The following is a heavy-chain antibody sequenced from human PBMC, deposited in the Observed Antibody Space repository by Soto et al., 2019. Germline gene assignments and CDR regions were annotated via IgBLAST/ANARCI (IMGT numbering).Heavy chain of an antibody. J-gene: IGHJ3*02. V-gene: IGHV3-48*01. CDR2: ISSSSSTI. Sequence: EVQLVESGGGLVQPGGSLRLSCAASGFTFSSYSMNWVRQAPGKGLEWVSYISSSSSTIYYADSVKGRFTISRDNAKNSLYLQMNSLRAEDTDVYYCARVLLWFGELSGDAFDIWGQGTMVTVSS. D-gene: IGHD3-10*01. CDR3: ARVLLWFGELSGDAFDI. CDR1: GFTFSSYS.